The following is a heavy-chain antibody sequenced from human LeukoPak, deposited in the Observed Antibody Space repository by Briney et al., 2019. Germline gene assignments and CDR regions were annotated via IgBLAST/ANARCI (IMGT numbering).Heavy chain of an antibody. CDR3: ARGYMTADY. V-gene: IGHV3-7*05. J-gene: IGHJ4*02. CDR2: IKQDGSDK. Sequence: GGSLRLSCVASGFTFNNYWMSSVRQAPGKGLEWVASIKQDGSDKYYVDSVRGRFTISRDNAKNSLYLQISSLGAGDTAVYYCARGYMTADYWGQGSLVTVSS. D-gene: IGHD2-2*02. CDR1: GFTFNNYW.